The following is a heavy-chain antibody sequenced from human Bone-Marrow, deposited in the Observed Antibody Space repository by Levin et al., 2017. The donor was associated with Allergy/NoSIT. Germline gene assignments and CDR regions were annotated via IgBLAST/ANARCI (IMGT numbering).Heavy chain of an antibody. D-gene: IGHD6-13*01. J-gene: IGHJ4*02. CDR2: IYSGGST. V-gene: IGHV3-53*01. CDR3: ARARPGYSSSGYRFDY. Sequence: GGSLRLSCAASGFTISSNYMSWVRQAPGKGLEWVSVIYSGGSTYYADSVKGRFTISRDNSKNTLYLQVNSLRAEDTAVYYCARARPGYSSSGYRFDYWGQGTLVTVSS. CDR1: GFTISSNY.